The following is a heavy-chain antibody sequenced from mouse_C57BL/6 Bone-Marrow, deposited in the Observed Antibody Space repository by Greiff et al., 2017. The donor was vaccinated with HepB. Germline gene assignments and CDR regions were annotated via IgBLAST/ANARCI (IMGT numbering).Heavy chain of an antibody. CDR2: IRNKANNHAT. CDR3: TRRAPSYYYAMDY. CDR1: GFTFSDAW. J-gene: IGHJ4*01. Sequence: EVQLQESGGGLVQPGGSMKLSCAASGFTFSDAWMDWVRQSPEKGLEWVAEIRNKANNHATYYAESVKGRFTISRDDSKSSVYLQMNSLRAEDTGIYYCTRRAPSYYYAMDYWGQGTSVTVSS. V-gene: IGHV6-6*01. D-gene: IGHD3-1*01.